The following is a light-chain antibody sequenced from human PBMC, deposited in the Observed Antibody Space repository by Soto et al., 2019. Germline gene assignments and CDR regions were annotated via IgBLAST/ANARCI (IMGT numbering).Light chain of an antibody. CDR1: QSVSTN. V-gene: IGKV3-15*01. CDR3: QQYNTWTWT. Sequence: EIVMTQSPATLSVSPGARATLSCRASQSVSTNLAWYQHKPGQPPSLLIYGAATRATCVPARFTGSGSGTQFTLTITSLQSEDFAVYSCQQYNTWTWTFGQGTRLEVK. J-gene: IGKJ1*01. CDR2: GAA.